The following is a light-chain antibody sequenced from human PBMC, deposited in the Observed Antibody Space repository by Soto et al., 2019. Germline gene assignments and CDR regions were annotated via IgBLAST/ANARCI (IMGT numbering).Light chain of an antibody. CDR1: QPSSSHNY. V-gene: IGKV3-20*01. J-gene: IGKJ4*01. CDR3: QQYDNSTLT. Sequence: EIGVTQSPGTLSLSPGERATLSCRAIQPSSSHNYLAWYQQKPVQAPRVLIYGSSRRATGISDRFSGSGSGTDFTLTISRLATEDFAVYYCQQYDNSTLTFGGGTQVEIQ. CDR2: GSS.